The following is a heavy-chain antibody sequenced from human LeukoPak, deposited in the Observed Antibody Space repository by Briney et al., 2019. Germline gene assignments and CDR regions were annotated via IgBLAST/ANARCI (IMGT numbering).Heavy chain of an antibody. CDR2: IIPIFGTA. D-gene: IGHD3-10*01. V-gene: IGHV1-69*05. CDR1: GYTFTSYG. Sequence: SVKVSCKASGYTFTSYGISWVRQAPGQGLEWMGGIIPIFGTANYAQKFQGRVTITTDESTSTAYMELSSLRSEDTAVYYCASGRGAYFDYWGQGTLVTVSS. CDR3: ASGRGAYFDY. J-gene: IGHJ4*02.